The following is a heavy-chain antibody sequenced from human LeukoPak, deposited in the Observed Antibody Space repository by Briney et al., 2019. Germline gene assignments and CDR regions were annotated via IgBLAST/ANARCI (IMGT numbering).Heavy chain of an antibody. CDR1: GFTFSNCW. CDR3: ARDTYYYNSSAFYHYYYGMDV. D-gene: IGHD3-22*01. Sequence: GGSLRLSCAASGFTFSNCWMHWVRHVPGKGLEWVSRIESDGSRTRYADSVKGRFTISRDNAKNTLDLQMNSLRAEDTAVYYCARDTYYYNSSAFYHYYYGMDVWGQGTTVTVSS. J-gene: IGHJ6*02. V-gene: IGHV3-74*01. CDR2: IESDGSRT.